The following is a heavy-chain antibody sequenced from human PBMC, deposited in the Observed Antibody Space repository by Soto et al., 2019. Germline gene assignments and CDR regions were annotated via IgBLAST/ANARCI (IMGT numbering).Heavy chain of an antibody. CDR3: AKDQERSYGDRDYYYYGMDV. V-gene: IGHV3-23*01. Sequence: WGSLRLSCAASGFTFSSYAMSWVRQAPGKGLEWVSAISGSGGSTYYADSVKGRFTISRDNSKNTLYLQMNSLRAEDTAVYYCAKDQERSYGDRDYYYYGMDVWGQGTTVTVSS. CDR1: GFTFSSYA. D-gene: IGHD4-17*01. CDR2: ISGSGGST. J-gene: IGHJ6*02.